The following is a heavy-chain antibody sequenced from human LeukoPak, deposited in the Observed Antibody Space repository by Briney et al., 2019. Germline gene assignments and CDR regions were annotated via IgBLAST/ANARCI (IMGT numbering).Heavy chain of an antibody. Sequence: GGSLRLSCAASGFTFSTYNMNWVRQAPGKGLEWVSYIGRDSTPIYYGDSVKGRFSISRDNAKNSLYLEMNSLRAEDTAVYYCAREDSGNYFDYWGQGTPVTVSS. J-gene: IGHJ4*02. CDR2: IGRDSTPI. CDR3: AREDSGNYFDY. D-gene: IGHD6-19*01. CDR1: GFTFSTYN. V-gene: IGHV3-48*01.